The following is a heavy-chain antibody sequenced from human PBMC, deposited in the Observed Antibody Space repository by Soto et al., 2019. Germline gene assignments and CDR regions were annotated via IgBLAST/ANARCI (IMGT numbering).Heavy chain of an antibody. CDR1: GGSFSGYD. D-gene: IGHD2-8*02. V-gene: IGHV4-34*01. Sequence: QVQLQQWGAGLLKPSETLSLTCAVYGGSFSGYDWTWIRQPPGTGLEWIGEINHSGSTNYNPSLKRRVTISVDTSKNQFSLKLTSVTAAETAVYYCARDKITGLFDYWGQGTLVTVSS. J-gene: IGHJ4*02. CDR3: ARDKITGLFDY. CDR2: INHSGST.